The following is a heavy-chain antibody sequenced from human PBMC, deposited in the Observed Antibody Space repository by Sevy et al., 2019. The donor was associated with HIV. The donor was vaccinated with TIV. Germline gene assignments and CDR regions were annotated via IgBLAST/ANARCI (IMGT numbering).Heavy chain of an antibody. D-gene: IGHD3-22*01. CDR2: FDPEDGDPEDGKT. CDR1: GYTLAKFS. CDR3: ATTKDYYDSSGYPFDY. J-gene: IGHJ4*02. V-gene: IGHV1-24*01. Sequence: ASVKVSYKVSGYTLAKFSIHWVRQAPGKGLEWMTSFDPEDGDPEDGKTTYAQKFLGRVTMTEDTSTNTAYMELSSPRSDDMAVYYCATTKDYYDSSGYPFDYWGQGTLVTVSS.